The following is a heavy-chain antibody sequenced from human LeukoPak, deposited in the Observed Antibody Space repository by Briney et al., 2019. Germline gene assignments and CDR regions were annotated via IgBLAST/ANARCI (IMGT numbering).Heavy chain of an antibody. V-gene: IGHV3-21*01. D-gene: IGHD3-22*01. CDR1: GFTFSSYS. CDR2: ISSSSYI. CDR3: ARGYYYELLDAFDI. J-gene: IGHJ3*02. Sequence: GGSLRPSCAASGFTFSSYSMNWVRQAPGKGLEWVSSISSSSYIYYADSVKGRFTISRDNAKNSLYLQMNSLRAEDTAVYYCARGYYYELLDAFDIWGQGTMVTVSS.